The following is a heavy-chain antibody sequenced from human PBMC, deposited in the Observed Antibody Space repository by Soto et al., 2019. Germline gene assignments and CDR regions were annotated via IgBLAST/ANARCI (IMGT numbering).Heavy chain of an antibody. CDR1: GGSISSGGYY. J-gene: IGHJ5*02. D-gene: IGHD6-6*01. CDR2: IYYSGST. Sequence: SETLSLTCTVSGGSISSGGYYWSWIRQHPGKGLEWIGYIYYSGSTYYNPSLKSRVTISVDTSKNQFSLKLSSVTAADTAVYYCARLAWGAARPGSRSPGVWNWFDPWGQGTLVTVSS. V-gene: IGHV4-31*03. CDR3: ARLAWGAARPGSRSPGVWNWFDP.